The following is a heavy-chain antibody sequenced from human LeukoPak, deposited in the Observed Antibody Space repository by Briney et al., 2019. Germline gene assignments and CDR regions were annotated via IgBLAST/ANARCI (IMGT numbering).Heavy chain of an antibody. CDR2: ISSNGGST. Sequence: GGSLRLSCAASGFTFSSYAMHWVRQAPGKGLEYVSAISSNGGSTYYANSVKGRFTISRDNSKNTLYLQMGSLRAEDMAVYYCARDRGDSSSWCRDYYYYYMDVWGKGTTVTVSS. D-gene: IGHD6-13*01. J-gene: IGHJ6*03. V-gene: IGHV3-64*01. CDR1: GFTFSSYA. CDR3: ARDRGDSSSWCRDYYYYYMDV.